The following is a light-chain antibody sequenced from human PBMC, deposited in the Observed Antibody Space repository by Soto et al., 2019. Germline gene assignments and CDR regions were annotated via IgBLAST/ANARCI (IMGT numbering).Light chain of an antibody. V-gene: IGLV1-40*01. Sequence: SVGRQAGSVCGAPGRPENISKSEGSRNIGAGYDLHWNQQLPGTAPKLLXXXXXXXPSGVPDRFSGSKSGTSASLAITGLQAEDEADYYCQSYDSILSAYVFGTGTKVIFL. CDR2: XXX. CDR1: SRNIGAGYD. CDR3: QSYDSILSAYV. J-gene: IGLJ1*01.